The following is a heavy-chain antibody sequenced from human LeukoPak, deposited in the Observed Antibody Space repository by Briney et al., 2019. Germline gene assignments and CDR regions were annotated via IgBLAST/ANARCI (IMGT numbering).Heavy chain of an antibody. CDR2: ICSRSNTI. Sequence: GGSLRLSCAASGFTFSSYSMNWVRQAPGKGLEWVSYICSRSNTIYYADSVKGRFTVARDNAKNSLYLQMNSLTADDTALYYCARESITGDRDFDYWGQGTLVTVSS. V-gene: IGHV3-48*01. J-gene: IGHJ4*02. D-gene: IGHD7-27*01. CDR3: ARESITGDRDFDY. CDR1: GFTFSSYS.